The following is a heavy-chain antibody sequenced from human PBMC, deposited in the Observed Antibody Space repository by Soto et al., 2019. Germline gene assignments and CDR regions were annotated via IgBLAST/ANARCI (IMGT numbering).Heavy chain of an antibody. CDR3: ARETTVADPYYFFYGLDV. J-gene: IGHJ6*02. Sequence: QVHLVQSGTEVKKPGASVTVSCRASGYTFTSYSLHWVRQAPGKGLEWMGLINPRGGRTTYAQKLPGRITITRDTSTSTVYMEVNSLRPEDTAVYYCARETTVADPYYFFYGLDVWGQGTRVNVSS. D-gene: IGHD4-17*01. CDR2: INPRGGRT. CDR1: GYTFTSYS. V-gene: IGHV1-46*04.